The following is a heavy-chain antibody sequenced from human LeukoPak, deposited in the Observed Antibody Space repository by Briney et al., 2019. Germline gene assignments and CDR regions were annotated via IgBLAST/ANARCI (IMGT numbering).Heavy chain of an antibody. J-gene: IGHJ5*02. CDR2: ISYSGST. CDR3: ASLPIDSSTGTFGWFDP. Sequence: SETLSLTCTVSGGFISSYYWTWIRQPPGKGLEWIARISYSGSTNYNPSLKSRVTISLDSSKNQFSLRLSSVTPADTAAYYCASLPIDSSTGTFGWFDPWGQGTLVTVSS. V-gene: IGHV4-59*01. D-gene: IGHD1-14*01. CDR1: GGFISSYY.